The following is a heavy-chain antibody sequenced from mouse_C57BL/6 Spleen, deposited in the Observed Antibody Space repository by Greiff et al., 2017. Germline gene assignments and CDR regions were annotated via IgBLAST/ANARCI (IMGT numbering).Heavy chain of an antibody. Sequence: EVKVEESGEGLVKPGGSLKLSCAASGFTFSSYAMSWVRQTPEKRLEWVAYISSGGDYIYYADTVKGRFTISRDNARNTLYLQMSSLKSEDTAMYYCTRDDYGSSPWFAYWGQGTLVTVSA. CDR2: ISSGGDYI. CDR3: TRDDYGSSPWFAY. CDR1: GFTFSSYA. V-gene: IGHV5-9-1*02. D-gene: IGHD1-1*01. J-gene: IGHJ3*01.